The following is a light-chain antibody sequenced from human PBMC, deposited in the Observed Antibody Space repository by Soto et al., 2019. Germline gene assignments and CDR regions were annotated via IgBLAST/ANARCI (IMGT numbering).Light chain of an antibody. Sequence: IVLTQSPCTLSLSPGERATLSCRASQSVSNNYLAWYQQKPGQAPRLLIYGASNRATGIPARFSGSGSGTDFTLTISSLEPEDFAVYYCQQRSNWITFGQGTKVAIK. J-gene: IGKJ1*01. V-gene: IGKV3-11*01. CDR1: QSVSNNY. CDR3: QQRSNWIT. CDR2: GAS.